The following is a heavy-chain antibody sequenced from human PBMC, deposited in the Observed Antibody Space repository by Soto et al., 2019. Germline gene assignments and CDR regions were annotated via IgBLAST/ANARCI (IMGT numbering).Heavy chain of an antibody. CDR3: ARGYWVQGYGAGTYFDY. CDR1: GLSVGNNY. Sequence: EVQLVESGGGVVQPGGSLRLSCAASGLSVGNNYMSWVRQAPGKGLEWVSVIYSGSTTHYADSVKGRFSISRDSSRNTVYLQRNSLGVEDTAVYHCARGYWVQGYGAGTYFDYWGQGTLVTVSS. CDR2: IYSGSTT. V-gene: IGHV3-66*01. D-gene: IGHD3-10*01. J-gene: IGHJ4*02.